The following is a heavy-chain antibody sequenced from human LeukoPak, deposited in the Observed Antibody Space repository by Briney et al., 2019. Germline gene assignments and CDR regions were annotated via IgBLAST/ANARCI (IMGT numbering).Heavy chain of an antibody. CDR3: ASIGPAVTMVRGVTRYYYYYMDV. CDR1: GGSISSGSHY. V-gene: IGHV4-61*02. J-gene: IGHJ6*03. CDR2: IYTSEST. Sequence: SETLSLTCTVSGGSISSGSHYWSWIRQPAGKGLEWIGRIYTSESTNYSPSLKSRVTISVDTSKNQFSLKLSSVTAADTAVYYCASIGPAVTMVRGVTRYYYYYMDVWGKGTTVTISS. D-gene: IGHD3-10*01.